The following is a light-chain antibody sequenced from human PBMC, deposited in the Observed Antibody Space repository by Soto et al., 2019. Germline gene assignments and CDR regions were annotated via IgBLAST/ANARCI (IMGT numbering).Light chain of an antibody. CDR3: QQRDNWPPIT. CDR2: DAS. CDR1: QSVNSY. Sequence: EIVLTQSPATLSLSPGERATLSCRASQSVNSYLDWYQQRPGQAPRLLIYDASNRATGGPARFGGSGSGTDFTLTISGLQPDDFAIYYCQQRDNWPPITFGQGTRLEI. J-gene: IGKJ5*01. V-gene: IGKV3-11*01.